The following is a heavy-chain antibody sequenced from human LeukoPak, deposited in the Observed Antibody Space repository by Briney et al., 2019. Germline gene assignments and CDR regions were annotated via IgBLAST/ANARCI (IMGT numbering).Heavy chain of an antibody. CDR2: IKHSGST. V-gene: IGHV4-34*01. J-gene: IGHJ3*02. CDR3: ARIYNSGYHHDAFDI. Sequence: SETLCLTCAVYGGSFSGYYWSWIRQPPGKGLEWIGEIKHSGSTNYNPSLKSRVTISVDTSKNQFSLKLSSVTAADTAMYYCARIYNSGYHHDAFDIWGQGTMVTVSS. CDR1: GGSFSGYY. D-gene: IGHD3-22*01.